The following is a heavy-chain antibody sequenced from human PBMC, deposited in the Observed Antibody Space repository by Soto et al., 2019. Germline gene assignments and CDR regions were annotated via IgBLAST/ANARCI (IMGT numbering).Heavy chain of an antibody. CDR1: RSQC. Sequence: RSQCSPWHQQNTGKGMEWIGYIYYSGSTNYNPSLKSRVTISVDTSKNQFSLKLSSVTAADTAVYYCARSPTIWHELGSLPLAFDYWRHRTLVTGSS. D-gene: IGHD3-9*01. CDR2: IYYSGST. V-gene: IGHV4-59*11. CDR3: ARSPTIWHELGSLPLAFDY. J-gene: IGHJ4*01.